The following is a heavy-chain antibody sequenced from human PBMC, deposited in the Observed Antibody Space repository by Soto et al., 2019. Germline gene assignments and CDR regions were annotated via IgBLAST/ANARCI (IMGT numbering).Heavy chain of an antibody. D-gene: IGHD5-12*01. V-gene: IGHV3-30*18. Sequence: GGSLRLSCAASGFTFSSYGMHWVRQAPGKGLEWVAVISYDGSNKYYADSVKGRFTISRDNSKNTLYLQMNSLRAEDTAVYYCAKDRDGYNTCNYYGMDVWGQGTTVTVSS. CDR2: ISYDGSNK. J-gene: IGHJ6*02. CDR1: GFTFSSYG. CDR3: AKDRDGYNTCNYYGMDV.